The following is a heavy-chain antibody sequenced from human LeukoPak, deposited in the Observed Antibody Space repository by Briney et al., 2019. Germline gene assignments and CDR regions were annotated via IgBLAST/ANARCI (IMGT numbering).Heavy chain of an antibody. CDR3: ARGLDYGDPNEVY. CDR1: GYTFTGYY. D-gene: IGHD4-17*01. Sequence: ASVKVSCKASGYTFTGYYMHWVRQAPGQGLEWMGWISAYNGNTNYAQKLQGRVTMATDTSTSTAYMELRSLRSDDTAVYYCARGLDYGDPNEVYWGQGTLVTVSS. CDR2: ISAYNGNT. V-gene: IGHV1-18*04. J-gene: IGHJ4*02.